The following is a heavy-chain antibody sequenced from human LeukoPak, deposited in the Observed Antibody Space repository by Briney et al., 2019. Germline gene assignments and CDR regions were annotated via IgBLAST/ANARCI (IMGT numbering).Heavy chain of an antibody. Sequence: GGSLRLSCAASGFTVSNNYMTWVRQAPGKGLEWVSVIYSGGDTYYADPVKGRFTISRDNSKNTLYLQMNSLRAEDTAVYYCARDKLHTGREGDFNYWGQGTLVTVSS. CDR2: IYSGGDT. J-gene: IGHJ4*02. CDR1: GFTVSNNY. CDR3: ARDKLHTGREGDFNY. V-gene: IGHV3-53*01. D-gene: IGHD1-26*01.